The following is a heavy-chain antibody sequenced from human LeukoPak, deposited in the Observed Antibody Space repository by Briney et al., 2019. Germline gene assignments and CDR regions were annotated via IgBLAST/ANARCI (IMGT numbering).Heavy chain of an antibody. V-gene: IGHV3-23*01. CDR1: GFTVSSYA. Sequence: GGSLRLACAASGFTVSSYAMSWGRHAPGKGREWVSSISGSGGSTYYADSVKGRFTISRDNSKNTLYLQMNSLRAEDTAVYYCATGYRTTGTTVDYWGQGTLVTVSS. CDR2: ISGSGGST. CDR3: ATGYRTTGTTVDY. D-gene: IGHD1-1*01. J-gene: IGHJ4*02.